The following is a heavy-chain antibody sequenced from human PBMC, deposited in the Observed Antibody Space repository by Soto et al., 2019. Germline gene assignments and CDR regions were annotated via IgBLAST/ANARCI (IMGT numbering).Heavy chain of an antibody. Sequence: PGGSLRLSCAASGFTFSNSAMSWVRQAQGKGLEWVSLISGSGRSTDYADSVKGRFTVSRDNARNSLYLQMNSLRVEDTAVYYCATAEVDYWGPGTLVTVSS. V-gene: IGHV3-23*01. CDR1: GFTFSNSA. CDR3: ATAEVDY. J-gene: IGHJ4*02. CDR2: ISGSGRST.